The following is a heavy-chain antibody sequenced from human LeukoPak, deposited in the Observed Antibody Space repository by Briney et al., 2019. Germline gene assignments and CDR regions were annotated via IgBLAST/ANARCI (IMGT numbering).Heavy chain of an antibody. CDR1: GGSISSSSYY. CDR3: ARRGPVVVPAAISTFDY. CDR2: IYYSGST. Sequence: PSETLSLTCTVSGGSISSSSYYWGWIRQPPGKGLEWIGSIYYSGSTYYNPSLKSRVTISVDTSKNQFSLKLSSVTAADTAVYYCARRGPVVVPAAISTFDYWGQGTLVTVSS. V-gene: IGHV4-39*01. D-gene: IGHD2-2*02. J-gene: IGHJ4*02.